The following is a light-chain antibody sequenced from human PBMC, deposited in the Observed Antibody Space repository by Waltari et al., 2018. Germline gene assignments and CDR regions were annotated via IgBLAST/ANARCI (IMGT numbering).Light chain of an antibody. CDR3: QKYGSSPLWT. V-gene: IGKV3-20*01. CDR2: GAS. J-gene: IGKJ1*01. Sequence: EIVLTQSPGTLSLSPGASATLSCRASQTVGSNYLAWYQQKPGQSPRLLTYGASTRPPGVPDSFSGRGSGTDLTLIISRLQPEDFAVYYCQKYGSSPLWTFGQGTKVEI. CDR1: QTVGSNY.